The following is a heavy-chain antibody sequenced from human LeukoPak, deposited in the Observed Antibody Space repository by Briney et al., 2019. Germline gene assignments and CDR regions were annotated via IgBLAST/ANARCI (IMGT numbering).Heavy chain of an antibody. CDR3: ARDGRETYYDFWSGNKLFDY. CDR1: GFTFSSYA. V-gene: IGHV3-30*04. Sequence: TGRSLRLSCAASGFTFSSYAMHWVRQAPGKGLEWVAVISYDGSNKYYADSVKGRFTISRDNSKNTLYLQMNSLRAEDTAVYYCARDGRETYYDFWSGNKLFDYWGQGTLVTVSS. J-gene: IGHJ4*02. CDR2: ISYDGSNK. D-gene: IGHD3-3*01.